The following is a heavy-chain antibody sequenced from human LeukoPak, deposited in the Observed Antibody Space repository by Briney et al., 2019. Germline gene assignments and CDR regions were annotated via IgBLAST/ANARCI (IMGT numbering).Heavy chain of an antibody. CDR3: AKDQYYDISGVFDY. CDR2: IRSTANGYVT. J-gene: IGHJ4*02. Sequence: GGSLRLSCAASGFTFSGSALHWVRQASGKGLEWVGRIRSTANGYVTAYAASVKGRFTISRDDSKNTAYLQMDSLKTEDTAVYYCAKDQYYDISGVFDYWGQGTLVTVSS. CDR1: GFTFSGSA. D-gene: IGHD3-22*01. V-gene: IGHV3-73*01.